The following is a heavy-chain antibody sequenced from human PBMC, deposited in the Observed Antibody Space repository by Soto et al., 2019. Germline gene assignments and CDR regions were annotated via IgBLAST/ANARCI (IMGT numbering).Heavy chain of an antibody. D-gene: IGHD1-26*01. CDR2: ITPTLNIA. J-gene: IGHJ4*02. Sequence: QLQLVQSGAEVREPGSSVKVSCKASGGTFSSYTVIWVRQAPGQGIEWMGGITPTLNIAKYAEKFQGRVTITADESTSTVNMHLSSLRSEDTAVYFCARRYYSGSNPSSVDYWGQGPLVAVSS. V-gene: IGHV1-69*01. CDR3: ARRYYSGSNPSSVDY. CDR1: GGTFSSYT.